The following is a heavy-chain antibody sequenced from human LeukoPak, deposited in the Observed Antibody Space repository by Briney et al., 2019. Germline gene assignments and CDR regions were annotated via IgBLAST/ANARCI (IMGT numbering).Heavy chain of an antibody. V-gene: IGHV3-23*01. CDR3: ARDSFFDY. CDR1: GFTFSSYA. CDR2: IGGSGGST. Sequence: GGSLRLSCAASGFTFSSYAMSWVRQAPGKGLEWVSTIGGSGGSTYYADSVKGRFTISRDNSKSTLYLQMNSLRAEDTAVYYCARDSFFDYWGQGTLVTVSS. J-gene: IGHJ4*02.